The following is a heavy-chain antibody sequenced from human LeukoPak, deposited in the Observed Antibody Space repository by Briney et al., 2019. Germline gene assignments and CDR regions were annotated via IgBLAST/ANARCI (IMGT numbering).Heavy chain of an antibody. D-gene: IGHD2-2*01. CDR1: GFTFSSYG. CDR2: IRYDGSNK. V-gene: IGHV3-30*02. Sequence: GGSLRLSCAASGFTFSSYGMHWVRQAPGKGLEWVAFIRYDGSNKYCADSVKGRFTISRDNSKNTLYLQMNSLRAEDTAVYYCAKKSEEGYCSSTSCRPMDYWGQGTLVTVSS. J-gene: IGHJ4*02. CDR3: AKKSEEGYCSSTSCRPMDY.